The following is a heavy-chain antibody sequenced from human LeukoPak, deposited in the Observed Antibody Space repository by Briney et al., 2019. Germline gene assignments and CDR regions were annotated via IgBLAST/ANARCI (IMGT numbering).Heavy chain of an antibody. J-gene: IGHJ5*02. CDR3: ARVLNWFDP. CDR2: IYYSGST. CDR1: GGSISSHY. V-gene: IGHV4-59*11. Sequence: SSETLSLTCTVSGGSISSHYWSWIRQPPGKGLEWMGYIYYSGSTNYNPSLKSRVTISVDTSKDQFSLKLSSVTAADTAVYYCARVLNWFDPWGQGTLVTVSS.